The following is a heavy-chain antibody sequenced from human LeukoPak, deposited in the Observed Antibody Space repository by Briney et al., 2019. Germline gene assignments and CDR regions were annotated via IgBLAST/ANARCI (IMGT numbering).Heavy chain of an antibody. V-gene: IGHV4-59*01. Sequence: SETLSLTCTVSGGSISSYYWSWIRQPPGKGLEWIGYIYYSGSTNYNPSLKSRVTISVDTSKNQFSLKLSSVTAADTAVYYCARVKSGSYYRYWGQGTLVTVSS. D-gene: IGHD1-26*01. CDR3: ARVKSGSYYRY. CDR2: IYYSGST. CDR1: GGSISSYY. J-gene: IGHJ4*02.